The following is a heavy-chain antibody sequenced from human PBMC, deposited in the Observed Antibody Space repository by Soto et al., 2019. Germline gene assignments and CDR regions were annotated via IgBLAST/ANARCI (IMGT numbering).Heavy chain of an antibody. Sequence: SETLSLTCAVSGDSISSYYCMWIRQPPGKGLESIGYIYYSRSTNYNPSLKSRVTLSVDTSKNQFSLKLNSMTAADTAVYYCARHNYGSGSTYFDYWGQGTLVTVSS. D-gene: IGHD3-10*01. CDR2: IYYSRST. V-gene: IGHV4-59*08. CDR1: GDSISSYY. J-gene: IGHJ4*02. CDR3: ARHNYGSGSTYFDY.